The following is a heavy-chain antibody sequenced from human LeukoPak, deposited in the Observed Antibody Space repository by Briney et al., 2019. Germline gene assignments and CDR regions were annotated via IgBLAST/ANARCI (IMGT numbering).Heavy chain of an antibody. J-gene: IGHJ4*02. Sequence: ASVKVSCKASGYTFTSYAMDWVRQAPGQGLEWMGWINTNTGNPTYAQGFTGRFVFSLDTSVSTAYLQISSLKAEDTAVYYCARDPEYYYDSSGSNDYWGQGTLVTVSS. CDR2: INTNTGNP. CDR3: ARDPEYYYDSSGSNDY. D-gene: IGHD3-22*01. CDR1: GYTFTSYA. V-gene: IGHV7-4-1*02.